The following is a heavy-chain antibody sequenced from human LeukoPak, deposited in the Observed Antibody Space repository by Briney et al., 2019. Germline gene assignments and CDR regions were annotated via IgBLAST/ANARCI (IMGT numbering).Heavy chain of an antibody. J-gene: IGHJ3*02. D-gene: IGHD5-24*01. Sequence: GGSLRLSCAASGFTFSSYAMHWVRQAPGKGLEWVAVISYDGSNKYYADSVKGRFTISRDNSKNTLYLQMNSLRAEDTAVYYCAREIREQRPHDAFDIWGQGTMVTVSS. CDR1: GFTFSSYA. CDR3: AREIREQRPHDAFDI. CDR2: ISYDGSNK. V-gene: IGHV3-30*04.